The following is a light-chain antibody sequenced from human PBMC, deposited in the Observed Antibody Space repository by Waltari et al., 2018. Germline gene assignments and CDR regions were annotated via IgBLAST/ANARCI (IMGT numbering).Light chain of an antibody. CDR2: NTA. CDR3: LLYHGGARV. CDR1: PGAVTSASY. J-gene: IGLJ3*02. V-gene: IGLV7-43*01. Sequence: QTVVTQEPSVTVSPGGPVTLTCAPSPGAVTSASYPNWLQQKPGQEPRTLIYNTAIKNSWTPARFSGSLLGDKAALTLSGVQPEDEADYYCLLYHGGARVFGGGTKVTVL.